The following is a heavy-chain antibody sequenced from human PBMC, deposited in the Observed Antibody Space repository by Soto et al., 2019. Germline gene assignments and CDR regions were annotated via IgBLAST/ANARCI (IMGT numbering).Heavy chain of an antibody. CDR1: GGSISSYY. Sequence: SETLSLTCTVSGGSISSYYWSWIRQPPGKGLEWIGYIYYSGSTNYNPSLKSRVTISVDTSKNQFSLKLSSVTAADTAVYYCARDYGDVFDYWGQGTLVTVSS. D-gene: IGHD4-17*01. V-gene: IGHV4-59*01. J-gene: IGHJ4*02. CDR2: IYYSGST. CDR3: ARDYGDVFDY.